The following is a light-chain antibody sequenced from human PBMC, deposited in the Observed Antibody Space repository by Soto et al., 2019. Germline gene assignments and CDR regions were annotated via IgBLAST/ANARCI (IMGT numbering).Light chain of an antibody. CDR1: SSDVGSYNL. CDR2: EVS. V-gene: IGLV2-23*02. Sequence: QSVLTQPASVSGSPGQSITISCTGTSSDVGSYNLVSWYQQHPGKAPKLMIYEVSKRPSGVSNRFSGSKSGNPASLTISGLQAEDEADYYCCSYAGSSTFYWVFGGGTKLTVL. CDR3: CSYAGSSTFYWV. J-gene: IGLJ3*02.